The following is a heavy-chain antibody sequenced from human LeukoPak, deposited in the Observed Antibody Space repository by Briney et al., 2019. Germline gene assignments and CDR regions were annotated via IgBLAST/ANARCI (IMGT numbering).Heavy chain of an antibody. Sequence: GGSLRLSCAASGFTFSSYSMNWVRQAPGKGLEWVSSISSSSSYIYYADSVKGRFTISRDNAKNSLYLQMNSLRAEDTAVYYCARGLGVGAATGSDYWGQGTLVTVSS. D-gene: IGHD1-26*01. CDR1: GFTFSSYS. CDR2: ISSSSSYI. CDR3: ARGLGVGAATGSDY. V-gene: IGHV3-21*01. J-gene: IGHJ4*02.